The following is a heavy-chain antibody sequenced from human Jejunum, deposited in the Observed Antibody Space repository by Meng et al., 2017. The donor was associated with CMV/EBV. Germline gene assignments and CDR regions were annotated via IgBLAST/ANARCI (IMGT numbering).Heavy chain of an antibody. V-gene: IGHV4-59*11. CDR2: VYYSGSA. J-gene: IGHJ4*02. CDR1: GESMRRHD. Sequence: VSGESMRRHDWSWIRQPPGKGLEWMGHVYYSGSATYSPSLRSRVSISLDMSKNQFSLKLRSVTAADTAMYFCARGLGHASNNSHDYWGQGTLVTVSS. CDR3: ARGLGHASNNSHDY. D-gene: IGHD1-1*01.